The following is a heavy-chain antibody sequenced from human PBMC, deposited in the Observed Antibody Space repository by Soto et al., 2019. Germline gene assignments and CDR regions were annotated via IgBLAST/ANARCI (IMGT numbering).Heavy chain of an antibody. J-gene: IGHJ3*02. Sequence: SETLSLTCTVSGDSLSRSSYYWGWIRQPPGERLEWIGSIDHSGSTYYNASLKSRVTISVDASKNEFSLKLSSVTAADTAVYYCARPIATLRHDAFDIWGQGTMVTVSS. CDR2: IDHSGST. D-gene: IGHD4-17*01. CDR3: ARPIATLRHDAFDI. V-gene: IGHV4-39*01. CDR1: GDSLSRSSYY.